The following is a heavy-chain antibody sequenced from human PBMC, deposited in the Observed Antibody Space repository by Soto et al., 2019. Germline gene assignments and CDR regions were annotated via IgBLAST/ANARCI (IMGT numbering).Heavy chain of an antibody. CDR2: INPNSGGP. CDR1: VYTFTSYY. D-gene: IGHD3-3*01. J-gene: IGHJ6*02. V-gene: IGHV1-2*06. Sequence: GXSVNVSCQASVYTFTSYYIHWLRQAPGQRLEWMGHINPNSGGPNYAQKFQGRVTMTRDTSISTAYMELSRLRSDDTAVYFCARDYWSGDRYYYGMDVWGQGTTVTVSS. CDR3: ARDYWSGDRYYYGMDV.